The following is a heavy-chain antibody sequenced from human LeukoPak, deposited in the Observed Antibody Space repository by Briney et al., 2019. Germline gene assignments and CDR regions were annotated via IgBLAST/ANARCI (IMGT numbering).Heavy chain of an antibody. CDR1: GFTFSSYE. CDR2: ISSSGSTT. V-gene: IGHV3-48*03. J-gene: IGHJ4*02. D-gene: IGHD6-19*01. Sequence: GGSLRLSCAASGFTFSSYEMNWVRQAPGKGLEWVSCISSSGSTTYYADSVKGRFTISRDNAKNSLYLQMNSLRAEDTAVYYCARGEKYSSGWYYYGTGLATHDYWGQGTLVTVSS. CDR3: ARGEKYSSGWYYYGTGLATHDY.